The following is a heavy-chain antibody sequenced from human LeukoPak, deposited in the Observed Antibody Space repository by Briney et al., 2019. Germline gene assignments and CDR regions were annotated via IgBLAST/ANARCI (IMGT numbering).Heavy chain of an antibody. CDR1: GVSFSGYY. D-gene: IGHD3-16*01. Sequence: SETLSLTCAVYGVSFSGYYWSWIRQPPGKGLEWIGEINHSGSTNYNPSLKSRVTISVDTSKNQFSLKLSSVTAADTAVYYCARVKVLGGGIYYYDYWGQGTLVTVSS. CDR3: ARVKVLGGGIYYYDY. V-gene: IGHV4-34*01. CDR2: INHSGST. J-gene: IGHJ4*02.